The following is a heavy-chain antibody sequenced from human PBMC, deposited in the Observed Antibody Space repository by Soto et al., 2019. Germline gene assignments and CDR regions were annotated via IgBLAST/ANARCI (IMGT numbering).Heavy chain of an antibody. Sequence: GGSLRLSCAASGFTFSSYAMHWVRQAPGKGLEWVAVISYDGSNKYYADSVKGRFTISRDNSKNTLYLQMNSLRAEDTAVYYCARGGSSGWFDYWGQGTLVTVSS. J-gene: IGHJ4*02. CDR3: ARGGSSGWFDY. CDR1: GFTFSSYA. V-gene: IGHV3-30-3*01. D-gene: IGHD6-19*01. CDR2: ISYDGSNK.